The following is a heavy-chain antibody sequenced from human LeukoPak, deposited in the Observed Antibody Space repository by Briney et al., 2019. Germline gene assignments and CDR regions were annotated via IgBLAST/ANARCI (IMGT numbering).Heavy chain of an antibody. D-gene: IGHD3-10*01. CDR3: AKDSLEIRGVIPDY. Sequence: GGSLRLSCAASGFTFSSYAMSWVRQAPGKGLEWVSGISGSGGTTYYADSVKGRFTISRDNSKNMVYLQMNGLRDEDTAVYYCAKDSLEIRGVIPDYWGQGTLVTVSS. J-gene: IGHJ4*02. CDR1: GFTFSSYA. V-gene: IGHV3-23*01. CDR2: ISGSGGTT.